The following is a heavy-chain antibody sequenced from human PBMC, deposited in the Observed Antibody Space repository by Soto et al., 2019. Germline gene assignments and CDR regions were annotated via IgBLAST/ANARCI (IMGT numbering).Heavy chain of an antibody. CDR2: ISSNGGST. CDR3: ARVAYGSGSYYIDY. D-gene: IGHD3-10*01. V-gene: IGHV3-64*01. J-gene: IGHJ4*02. CDR1: GFTFSSYA. Sequence: HPGGSLSLSCAASGFTFSSYAMHWVRQAPGKGLEYVSAISSNGGSTYYANSVKGRFTISRDNSKNTLYLQMGSLRAEDMAVYYCARVAYGSGSYYIDYWGQGTLVTVSS.